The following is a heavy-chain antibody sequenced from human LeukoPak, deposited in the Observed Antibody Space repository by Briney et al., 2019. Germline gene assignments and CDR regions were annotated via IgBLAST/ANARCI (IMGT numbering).Heavy chain of an antibody. D-gene: IGHD4-11*01. CDR2: ISSSSSYI. V-gene: IGHV3-21*01. CDR3: ARRAGNYGAFDI. CDR1: GFTFSSYS. Sequence: GGSLRLSGSASGFTFSSYSMNWVRQAPGKGLEWVSSISSSSSYIYYADSVKGRFTISRDNAKNSLYLQMNILRAEDTAVYYCARRAGNYGAFDIWGQGTMVTVSS. J-gene: IGHJ3*02.